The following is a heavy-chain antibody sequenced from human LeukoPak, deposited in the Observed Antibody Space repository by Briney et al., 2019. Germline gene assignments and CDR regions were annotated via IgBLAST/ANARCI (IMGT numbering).Heavy chain of an antibody. J-gene: IGHJ4*02. Sequence: SETLSLTCTVSGGSISSSDYYWSWIRQPPGKGLEWIGSIFYSGSTYYNPSLKSRVTISVDTSKNQFSLKLSSVTAADTAVYYCARGARMNDYWGQGTLVTVSS. CDR1: GGSISSSDYY. V-gene: IGHV4-30-4*01. CDR2: IFYSGST. CDR3: ARGARMNDY. D-gene: IGHD2-15*01.